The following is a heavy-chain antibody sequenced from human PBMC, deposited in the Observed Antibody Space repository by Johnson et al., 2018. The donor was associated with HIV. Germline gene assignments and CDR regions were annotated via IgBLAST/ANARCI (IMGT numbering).Heavy chain of an antibody. Sequence: VQLVESGGDVVQPGKSLRLSCAASGFTFSSYGMHWVRQAPGKGLQWVAAIWYDGNNKYYADSVKGRFTVSRDNSKNTLYLQLNSLRAEDTAIYYCAKSPAKDHGGSSGAFAIWGQGTMVTVSS. D-gene: IGHD4-23*01. CDR1: GFTFSSYG. J-gene: IGHJ3*02. CDR3: AKSPAKDHGGSSGAFAI. CDR2: IWYDGNNK. V-gene: IGHV3-33*06.